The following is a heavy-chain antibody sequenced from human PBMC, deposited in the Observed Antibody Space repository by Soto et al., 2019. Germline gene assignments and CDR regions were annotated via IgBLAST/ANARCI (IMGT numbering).Heavy chain of an antibody. J-gene: IGHJ4*02. CDR1: RFTFSDYY. V-gene: IGHV3-11*01. D-gene: IGHD2-2*01. Sequence: GRSLRLSCAASRFTFSDYYMSWLRQAPGKGLEWVSYISSSGSDINYADSVKGRFTISRDNAKNSLYLQMNSLRAEDTAVYYCASTEYQRLGTDYWGQGTLVTVSS. CDR2: ISSSGSDI. CDR3: ASTEYQRLGTDY.